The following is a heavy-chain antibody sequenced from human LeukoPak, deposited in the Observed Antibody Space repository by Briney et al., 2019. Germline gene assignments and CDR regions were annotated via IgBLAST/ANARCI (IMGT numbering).Heavy chain of an antibody. V-gene: IGHV1-8*01. CDR1: GYTLTSYD. J-gene: IGHJ4*02. CDR2: MNPNSGNT. Sequence: SVKVSCKASGYTLTSYDINWVRRATGQGLEWMGWMNPNSGNTGYAQKFQGRVTMTRNTSISTAYMELSSLRSEDTAVYYCARGRDTAMVQYYFDYWGQGTLVTVSS. D-gene: IGHD5-18*01. CDR3: ARGRDTAMVQYYFDY.